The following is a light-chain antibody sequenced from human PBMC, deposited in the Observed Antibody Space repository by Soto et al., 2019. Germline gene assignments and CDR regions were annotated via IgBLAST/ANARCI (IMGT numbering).Light chain of an antibody. V-gene: IGLV2-14*01. J-gene: IGLJ1*01. Sequence: QSVLTQPASVSGSPGQSITISCTGTSSDVGGYKFVSWYQQHPGKAPEFIIYDVSIRPSGVSNRFSGSKSGNTASLTISGLQAEDEADYYCSSYTSGSHYVFGTGTKVTVL. CDR2: DVS. CDR1: SSDVGGYKF. CDR3: SSYTSGSHYV.